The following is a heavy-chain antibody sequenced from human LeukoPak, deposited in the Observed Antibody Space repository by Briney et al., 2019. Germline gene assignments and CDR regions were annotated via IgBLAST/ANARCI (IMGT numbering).Heavy chain of an antibody. CDR2: IYYSGST. J-gene: IGHJ4*02. CDR3: ASIRFLEWFPPLY. Sequence: PSETLSLTCTVPGGSISSSSYYWGWIRQPPGKGLEWIGSIYYSGSTYYNPSLKSRVTISVDTSKNQFSLKLSSVTAADTAVYYCASIRFLEWFPPLYWGQGTLVTVSS. D-gene: IGHD3-3*01. V-gene: IGHV4-39*01. CDR1: GGSISSSSYY.